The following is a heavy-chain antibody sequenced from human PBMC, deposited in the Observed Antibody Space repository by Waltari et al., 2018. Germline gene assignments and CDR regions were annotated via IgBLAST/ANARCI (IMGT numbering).Heavy chain of an antibody. CDR3: ATPFYNWDDPLHS. Sequence: GITFTNYAINWVRLAPGTGLAWVSAITVGVDTYYTDPVKGRFTISRDTSKDTGHLQMNGLRADDTAVYYCATPFYNWDDPLHSWGQGTLVTVSS. CDR2: ITVGVDT. CDR1: GITFTNYA. V-gene: IGHV3-23*01. D-gene: IGHD1-20*01. J-gene: IGHJ4*02.